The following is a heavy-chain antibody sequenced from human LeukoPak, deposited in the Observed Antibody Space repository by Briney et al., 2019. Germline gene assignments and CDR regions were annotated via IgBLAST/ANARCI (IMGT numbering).Heavy chain of an antibody. CDR3: ARAAMDYYFDY. CDR1: GGSISSGDYY. Sequence: PSETLSLTCTVSGGSISSGDYYWSWIRQPPGRGLEWTGYIYYSGSTYYNPSLKSRVTISVDTSKNQFSLKLSSVTAADTAVYYCARAAMDYYFDYWGQGTLVTVSS. D-gene: IGHD5-18*01. V-gene: IGHV4-30-4*01. CDR2: IYYSGST. J-gene: IGHJ4*02.